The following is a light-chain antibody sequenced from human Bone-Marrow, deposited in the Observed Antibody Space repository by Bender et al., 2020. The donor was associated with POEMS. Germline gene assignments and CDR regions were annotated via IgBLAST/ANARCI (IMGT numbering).Light chain of an antibody. Sequence: QSALTQPASVSGSPGQSITISCTGTSNDVGSYNLVSWYQQHPGKAPKLMIYEVSKRPSGVSNRFSGSKSGNTASLTISGLQAEDEADYFCCSYADTGTYVFGTGTNVAAL. V-gene: IGLV2-23*02. CDR2: EVS. CDR3: CSYADTGTYV. CDR1: SNDVGSYNL. J-gene: IGLJ1*01.